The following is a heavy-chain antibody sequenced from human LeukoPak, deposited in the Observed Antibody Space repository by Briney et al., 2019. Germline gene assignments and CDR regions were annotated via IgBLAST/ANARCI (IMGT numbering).Heavy chain of an antibody. D-gene: IGHD2-21*02. CDR3: ARWAPSGDRDYYYYYMDV. CDR2: ISVYNGDT. J-gene: IGHJ6*03. Sequence: ASVKVSCKTSGYIFTNYGITWVRQAPGQGLEWMGRISVYNGDTNYAQNLQGRLTMTTDTSTSTAYMELRSLRSDDTAVYYCARWAPSGDRDYYYYYMDVWGKGTTVTVPS. CDR1: GYIFTNYG. V-gene: IGHV1-18*01.